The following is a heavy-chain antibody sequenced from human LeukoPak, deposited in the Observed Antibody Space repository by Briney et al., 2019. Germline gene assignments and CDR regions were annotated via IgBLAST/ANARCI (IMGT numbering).Heavy chain of an antibody. Sequence: GASVKVSCKASGYTFTGYYMHWVRQAPGQGLEWMGWINPNSGGTNYAQKFQGRVAMTRDTSISTAYMELSRLRSEDTAVYYCARVAPHRRLAVSGLIYFDYWGQGTLVTVSS. CDR3: ARVAPHRRLAVSGLIYFDY. V-gene: IGHV1-2*02. CDR1: GYTFTGYY. J-gene: IGHJ4*02. CDR2: INPNSGGT. D-gene: IGHD3-10*01.